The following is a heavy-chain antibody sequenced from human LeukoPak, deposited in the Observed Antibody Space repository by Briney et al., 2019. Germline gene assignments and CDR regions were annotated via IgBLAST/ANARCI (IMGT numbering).Heavy chain of an antibody. J-gene: IGHJ4*02. Sequence: GESLKFSCKGSGYSFSNYWIAWLRQMPGKDLEWMGIVYPDDSDARYNPSFQGQVTITADKSISTAYLQWSSLEASDTAIFYCARQSASVLTKTGGLYYFDFWGQGTLVTVSS. CDR2: VYPDDSDA. D-gene: IGHD3-3*01. CDR3: ARQSASVLTKTGGLYYFDF. V-gene: IGHV5-51*01. CDR1: GYSFSNYW.